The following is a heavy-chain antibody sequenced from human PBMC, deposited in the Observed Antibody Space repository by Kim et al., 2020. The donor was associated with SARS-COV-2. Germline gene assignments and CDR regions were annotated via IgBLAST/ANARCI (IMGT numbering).Heavy chain of an antibody. CDR2: IDPSDSYT. J-gene: IGHJ4*02. CDR1: GYSFTSYW. CDR3: ASYSGSYYSR. D-gene: IGHD1-26*01. V-gene: IGHV5-10-1*01. Sequence: GESLKISCKGSGYSFTSYWINWVRQMPGKGPEWMGRIDPSDSYTNYSPSFQGHVTISADKSISTAYLQWSSLKASDTAMYYCASYSGSYYSRWGQGTLVTVSS.